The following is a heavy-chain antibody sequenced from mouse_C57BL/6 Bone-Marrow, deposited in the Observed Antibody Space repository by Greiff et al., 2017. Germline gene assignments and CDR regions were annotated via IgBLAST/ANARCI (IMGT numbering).Heavy chain of an antibody. V-gene: IGHV1-55*01. CDR2: IYPGSGST. J-gene: IGHJ1*03. D-gene: IGHD2-5*01. CDR1: GYTFTSYW. CDR3: ARPYYSNYWYFDV. Sequence: QVQLQQPGAELVKPGASVKMSCKASGYTFTSYWITWVKQRPGQGLEWIGDIYPGSGSTNYNEKFKSKATLPVATSSSTAYMQLSSLTSEDSAVYDCARPYYSNYWYFDVWGTGTTVTVSS.